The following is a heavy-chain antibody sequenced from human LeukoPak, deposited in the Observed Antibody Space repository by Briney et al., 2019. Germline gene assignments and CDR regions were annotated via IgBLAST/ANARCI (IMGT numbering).Heavy chain of an antibody. Sequence: GGSLRLSCAASGFTFSSYRMHWVRQAPGKGLVWDSRINSDGSSTSYADSVKVRFTISRDNAKNTLHLQMNSLRAEDTAVYYCARVAVAGTDDNWFDPWGQGTLVTDSS. D-gene: IGHD6-19*01. J-gene: IGHJ5*02. CDR2: INSDGSST. CDR3: ARVAVAGTDDNWFDP. V-gene: IGHV3-74*01. CDR1: GFTFSSYR.